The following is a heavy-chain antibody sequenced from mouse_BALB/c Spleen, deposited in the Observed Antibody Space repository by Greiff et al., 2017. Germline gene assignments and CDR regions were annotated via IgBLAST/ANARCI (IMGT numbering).Heavy chain of an antibody. V-gene: IGHV1-4*02. D-gene: IGHD2-14*01. J-gene: IGHJ4*01. CDR3: ARYRYGGYAMDY. CDR2: INPSSGYT. Sequence: VQLQQSAAELARPGASVKMSCKASGYTFTSYTMHWVKQRPGQGLEWIGYINPSSGYTEYNQKFKDKTTLTADKSSSTAYMQLSSLTSEDSAVYYCARYRYGGYAMDYWGQGTSVTVSS. CDR1: GYTFTSYT.